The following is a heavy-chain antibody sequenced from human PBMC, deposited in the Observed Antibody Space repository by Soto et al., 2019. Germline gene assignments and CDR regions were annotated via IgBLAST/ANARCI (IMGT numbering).Heavy chain of an antibody. V-gene: IGHV3-21*01. CDR1: GFTFSSHS. CDR2: ISSSSSYI. J-gene: IGHJ4*02. D-gene: IGHD6-25*01. Sequence: GGSLRLSCAASGFTFSSHSMNWVRQAPGKGLEWVSSISSSSSYIYYADSVKGRFTISRDNAKNLVYLQMNSLRAEDTAVYYCARLDRGSLDYWGRGTLVTASS. CDR3: ARLDRGSLDY.